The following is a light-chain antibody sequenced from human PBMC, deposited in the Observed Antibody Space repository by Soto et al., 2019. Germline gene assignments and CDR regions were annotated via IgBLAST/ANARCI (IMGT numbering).Light chain of an antibody. V-gene: IGLV2-14*01. J-gene: IGLJ2*01. CDR1: GSDVGGYNY. CDR2: DVS. Sequence: QSVLNQPASVAGSPGQSITISCTGTGSDVGGYNYVSWYQQHPGKAPKVMIYDVSNRPSGDSNRFSGSKSGNTASLTISGRQAEDEATDYCSSYTSASTPLVFCGGTKLTV. CDR3: SSYTSASTPLV.